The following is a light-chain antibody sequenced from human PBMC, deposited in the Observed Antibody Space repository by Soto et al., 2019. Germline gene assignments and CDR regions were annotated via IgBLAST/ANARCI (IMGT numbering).Light chain of an antibody. V-gene: IGKV1-12*01. J-gene: IGKJ3*01. Sequence: DIQMTQSPSSVSASVGDRVTITCRACQGLSSWLAWYQQKPGKAPNLLIFATSSLQSGVPSRFSGSGSGTDFTLTISSLQPEDFATYFCQHNGVFGPGTRVEIK. CDR2: ATS. CDR3: QHNGV. CDR1: QGLSSW.